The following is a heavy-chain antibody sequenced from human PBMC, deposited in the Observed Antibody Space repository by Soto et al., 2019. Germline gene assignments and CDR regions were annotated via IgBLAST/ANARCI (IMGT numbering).Heavy chain of an antibody. CDR1: GFTFSSYG. CDR3: AKDLAPAAGTYYYYYGMDV. V-gene: IGHV3-30*18. CDR2: ISYDGSNK. J-gene: IGHJ6*02. D-gene: IGHD6-13*01. Sequence: QVQLVESGGGVVQPGRSLRLSCAASGFTFSSYGMHWVRQAPGKGLEWVAVISYDGSNKYYADSVKGRFTISRDNSKNTLYLQINSLRAEDTAVYYCAKDLAPAAGTYYYYYGMDVWGQGTTVTVSS.